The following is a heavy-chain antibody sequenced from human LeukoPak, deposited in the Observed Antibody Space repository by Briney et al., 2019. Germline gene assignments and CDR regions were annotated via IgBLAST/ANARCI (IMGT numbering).Heavy chain of an antibody. CDR3: ARDMLRYYYDSSGPIDY. Sequence: GGSLRLSCAASEFTFSSFTMNWVRQAPGKGLEWVSSISSSSSYIYYADSVKGRFTISRDNSKNTLYLQMNSLRAEDTAVYYCARDMLRYYYDSSGPIDYWGQGTLVTVSS. CDR1: EFTFSSFT. D-gene: IGHD3-22*01. V-gene: IGHV3-21*01. J-gene: IGHJ4*02. CDR2: ISSSSSYI.